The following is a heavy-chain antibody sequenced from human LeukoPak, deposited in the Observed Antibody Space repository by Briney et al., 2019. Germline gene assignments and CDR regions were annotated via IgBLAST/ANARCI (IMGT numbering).Heavy chain of an antibody. J-gene: IGHJ4*02. CDR3: ARGASYGDYKL. CDR1: GGSISSYY. CDR2: IYYSGST. D-gene: IGHD4-17*01. V-gene: IGHV4-59*01. Sequence: SETLSPTCTVSGGSISSYYWSWIRQPPGKGLEWIGYIYYSGSTNYNPSLKSRVTISVDTSKNQFSLKLSSVTAADTAVSYCARGASYGDYKLWGQGTLVTVSS.